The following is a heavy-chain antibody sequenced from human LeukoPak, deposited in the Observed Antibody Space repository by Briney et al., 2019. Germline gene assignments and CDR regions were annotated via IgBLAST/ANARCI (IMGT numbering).Heavy chain of an antibody. CDR1: GFTVSGIY. Sequence: GGSLRLSCAASGFTVSGIYMTWVRQAPGKGLEWLSIIYSVGSTYYPDSVGGGFTISRDNSKNTVFLQMTTLRAEDTGVYYCARGFAHVGHAFDIWGQGTMVTVSS. CDR3: ARGFAHVGHAFDI. J-gene: IGHJ3*02. D-gene: IGHD1-26*01. CDR2: IYSVGST. V-gene: IGHV3-66*01.